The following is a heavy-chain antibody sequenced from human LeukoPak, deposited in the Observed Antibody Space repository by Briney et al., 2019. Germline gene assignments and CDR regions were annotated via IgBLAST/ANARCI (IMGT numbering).Heavy chain of an antibody. J-gene: IGHJ6*03. D-gene: IGHD3-22*01. CDR2: VSGSGAST. Sequence: PGGSLRLFCATSGFYFESYAMSWVRQAPGKGLEWVSGVSGSGASTYYADSVKGRFTISRDSSKNTLYLQLNSLRVEDTAVYYCARVYGSSNYYYDRYYYYMDVWGRGTTVTVSS. V-gene: IGHV3-23*01. CDR1: GFYFESYA. CDR3: ARVYGSSNYYYDRYYYYMDV.